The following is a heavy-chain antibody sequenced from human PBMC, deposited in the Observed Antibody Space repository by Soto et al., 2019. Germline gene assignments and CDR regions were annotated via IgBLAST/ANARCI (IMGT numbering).Heavy chain of an antibody. Sequence: PGGSLRLSCAASGFTFSSYWMHWVRQAPGKGLVWVSRINSDGSSTTYADSVKGRFTISRDNAKNTLYLQMNSLRAEDTAVYYCTRGRWELLGGDCWGQGTLVTVSS. CDR1: GFTFSSYW. J-gene: IGHJ4*02. D-gene: IGHD1-26*01. CDR3: TRGRWELLGGDC. V-gene: IGHV3-74*01. CDR2: INSDGSST.